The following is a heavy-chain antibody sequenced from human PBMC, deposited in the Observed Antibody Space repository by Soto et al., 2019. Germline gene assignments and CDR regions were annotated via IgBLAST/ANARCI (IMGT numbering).Heavy chain of an antibody. Sequence: SETLSLTCAVYGGSFSDSYWSWIRQPPGRGLEWIAEINHFGSTNYNPSLKSRVTISVDTSKNQFSLKLSSVTAADTAVYYCARGTTLYYYDSSGYYPYYFDYWGQGTLVTVSS. V-gene: IGHV4-34*01. CDR1: GGSFSDSY. D-gene: IGHD3-22*01. CDR3: ARGTTLYYYDSSGYYPYYFDY. J-gene: IGHJ4*02. CDR2: INHFGST.